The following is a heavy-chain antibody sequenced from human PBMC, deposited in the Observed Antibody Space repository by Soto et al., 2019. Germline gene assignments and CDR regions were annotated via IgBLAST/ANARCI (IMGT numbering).Heavy chain of an antibody. CDR2: IYYSGST. J-gene: IGHJ4*02. Sequence: PSETLSLTCTVSGGSISSYCWSWIRQPPGKGLEWIGYIYYSGSTNYNPSLKSRVTISVDTSKNQFSLKLSSVTAADTAVYYCAREIVGHDYGEFGLDYWGQGTLVTVSS. V-gene: IGHV4-59*01. CDR1: GGSISSYC. CDR3: AREIVGHDYGEFGLDY. D-gene: IGHD4-17*01.